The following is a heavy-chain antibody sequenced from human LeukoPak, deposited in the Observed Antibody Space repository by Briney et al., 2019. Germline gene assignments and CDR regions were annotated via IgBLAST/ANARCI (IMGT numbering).Heavy chain of an antibody. CDR1: GFTFSSYA. V-gene: IGHV3-30-3*01. Sequence: GGSLRLSCAASGFTFSSYAMHWVRRAPGKGLEWVAVISYDGSNKYYADSVKGRFTISRDNSKNTLYLQMNSLRAEDTAVYYCARERSHAFDIWGQGTMVTVSS. J-gene: IGHJ3*02. CDR3: ARERSHAFDI. CDR2: ISYDGSNK.